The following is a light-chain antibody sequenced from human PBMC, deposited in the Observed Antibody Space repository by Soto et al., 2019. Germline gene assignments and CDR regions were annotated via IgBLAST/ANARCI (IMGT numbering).Light chain of an antibody. CDR1: QSVLDNSTNKSY. J-gene: IGKJ2*01. Sequence: VLTQSPSSLAVSLGERATVNCRSSQSVLDNSTNKSYLAWYQKKPGHPPKLLVHWASVREAGVPDRFSGGGSGTDFTITISSLQAEDVAVYYCQQYYTTPQTFGQGPQLEIK. V-gene: IGKV4-1*01. CDR2: WAS. CDR3: QQYYTTPQT.